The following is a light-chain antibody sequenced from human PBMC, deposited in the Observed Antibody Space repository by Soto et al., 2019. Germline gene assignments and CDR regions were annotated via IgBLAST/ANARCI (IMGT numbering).Light chain of an antibody. CDR3: CSYAGRSTLV. CDR2: EVT. CDR1: SSDVGNYNF. Sequence: QSALTQPASVSGSPGQSITISCTGTSSDVGNYNFVSWYVQHPGKAPKLIIYEVTKWPSGVSNRFSGSKSGNTASLTISGLQAEDEADYYCCSYAGRSTLVFGGGTKLTVL. J-gene: IGLJ2*01. V-gene: IGLV2-23*02.